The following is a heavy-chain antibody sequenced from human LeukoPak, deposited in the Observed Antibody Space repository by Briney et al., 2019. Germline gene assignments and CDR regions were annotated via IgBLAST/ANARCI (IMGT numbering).Heavy chain of an antibody. CDR2: IIPTLGIA. J-gene: IGHJ4*02. CDR3: VNANAFQRYYFDY. D-gene: IGHD3-3*02. CDR1: GGTFSSYT. V-gene: IGHV1-69*02. Sequence: ASVKVSCKASGGTFSSYTISWVRQAPGQGLEWMGRIIPTLGIANYAQKFQGRVTITADKSTSTAYMELSSLRSEDTAVYYCVNANAFQRYYFDYWGQGTLVTVSS.